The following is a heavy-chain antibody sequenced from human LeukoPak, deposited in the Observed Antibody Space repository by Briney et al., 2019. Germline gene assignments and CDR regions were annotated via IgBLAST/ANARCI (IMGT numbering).Heavy chain of an antibody. J-gene: IGHJ4*02. CDR3: ARIQSRIIAARPGNPAFDY. CDR2: ISTHNDNT. Sequence: ASVKVSCKASGYTFTSYDISWVRQAPGQGLEWMGWISTHNDNTHYAQKLQGRVTMTTDTSTSTVYMELKSLRSDDTAVYYCARIQSRIIAARPGNPAFDYWGRGTLVTPST. CDR1: GYTFTSYD. D-gene: IGHD6-6*01. V-gene: IGHV1-18*01.